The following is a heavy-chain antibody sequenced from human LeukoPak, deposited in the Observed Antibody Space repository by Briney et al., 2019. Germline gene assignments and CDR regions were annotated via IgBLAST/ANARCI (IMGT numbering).Heavy chain of an antibody. D-gene: IGHD2-2*02. CDR2: ISAYNGNT. CDR3: ARDRGVVPAAIPNHSYYYGMDV. CDR1: GYTFTSYG. V-gene: IGHV1-18*01. J-gene: IGHJ6*02. Sequence: ASVKVSCKASGYTFTSYGISWVRQAPGQGLEWMGWISAYNGNTNYAQKLQGRVTMTTDTSTSTAYMELRSLRSDDTAVYYCARDRGVVPAAIPNHSYYYGMDVWGQGTTVTVSS.